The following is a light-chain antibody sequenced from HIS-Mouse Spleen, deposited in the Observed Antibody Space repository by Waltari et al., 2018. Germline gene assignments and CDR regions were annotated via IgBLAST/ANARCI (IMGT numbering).Light chain of an antibody. Sequence: QSALTQPASVSGSPGQSITISCTGTSSDVGSYNLVSWYQQHPGKAPKLMIYEGSKRPSRVSTRFSGSKSGNTASLTISGLQAEDEADYYCCSYAGSSTWVFGGGTKLTVL. CDR2: EGS. CDR3: CSYAGSSTWV. CDR1: SSDVGSYNL. V-gene: IGLV2-23*01. J-gene: IGLJ3*02.